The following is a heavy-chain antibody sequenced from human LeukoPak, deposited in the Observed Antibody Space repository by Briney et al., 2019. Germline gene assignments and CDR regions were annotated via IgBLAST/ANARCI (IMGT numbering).Heavy chain of an antibody. Sequence: PGGSLRLSCATSTFTFSSDTMTWVRQAPGKGLEWVSSISPSGNSKYHADSVKGRFTISRDNAENSLYMQMNSLRAEDRGVYYCVRDFLGESGAGGYWGQGTLVTVSS. CDR3: VRDFLGESGAGGY. CDR2: ISPSGNSK. V-gene: IGHV3-21*01. CDR1: TFTFSSDT. D-gene: IGHD3-10*01. J-gene: IGHJ4*02.